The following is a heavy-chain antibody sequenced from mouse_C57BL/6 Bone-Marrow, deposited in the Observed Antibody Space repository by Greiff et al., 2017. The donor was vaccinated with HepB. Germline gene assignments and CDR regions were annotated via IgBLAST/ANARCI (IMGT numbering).Heavy chain of an antibody. D-gene: IGHD1-1*01. V-gene: IGHV1-52*01. Sequence: QVQLQQPGAELVRPGSSVKLSCKASGYTFTSYWMHWVKQRPIQGLEWIGNIDPSDSETHYNQKFKDKATLTVDKSSSTAYMQLSSLTSEDSAVDYCARRDYYGSSPFDYWGQGTTLTVSS. J-gene: IGHJ2*01. CDR1: GYTFTSYW. CDR2: IDPSDSET. CDR3: ARRDYYGSSPFDY.